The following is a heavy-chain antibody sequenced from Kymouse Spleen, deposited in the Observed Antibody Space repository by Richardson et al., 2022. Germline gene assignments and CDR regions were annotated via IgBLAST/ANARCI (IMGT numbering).Heavy chain of an antibody. V-gene: IGHV4-39*01. J-gene: IGHJ4*02. CDR3: ARQKYSSSWNY. D-gene: IGHD6-13*01. CDR1: GGSISSSSYY. Sequence: QLQLQESGPGLVKPSETLSLTCTVSGGSISSSSYYWGWIRQPPGKGLEWIGSIYYSGSTYYNPSLKSRVTISVDTSKNQFSLKLSSVTAADTAVYYCARQKYSSSWNYWGQGTLVTVSS. CDR2: IYYSGST.